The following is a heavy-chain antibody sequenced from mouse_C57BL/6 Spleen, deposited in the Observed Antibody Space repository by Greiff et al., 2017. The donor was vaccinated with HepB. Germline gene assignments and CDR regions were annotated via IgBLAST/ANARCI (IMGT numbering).Heavy chain of an antibody. CDR2: IYPRSGNT. CDR3: ARGGHYGSSYDWYFDV. CDR1: GYTFTSYG. J-gene: IGHJ1*03. V-gene: IGHV1-81*01. D-gene: IGHD1-1*01. Sequence: QVQLQQSGAELARPGASVKLSCKASGYTFTSYGISWVKQRTGQGLEWIGEIYPRSGNTYYNEKFKGKATLTADKSSSTAYMELRSLTSEDSAVYFCARGGHYGSSYDWYFDVWGTGTTVTVSS.